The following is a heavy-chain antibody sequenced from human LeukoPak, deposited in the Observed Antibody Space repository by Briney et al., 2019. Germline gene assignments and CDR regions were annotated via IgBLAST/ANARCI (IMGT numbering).Heavy chain of an antibody. CDR1: GYTFTNYV. Sequence: ASVKVSCKASGYTFTNYVITWVRQAPGQGLEWMGWISAYIGNTNYAQKLQGGVIMTTDTSTSTAYMELSRLRSDDTAVYYCARVFNSTSSYYFDYWGQGTLVTVSS. J-gene: IGHJ4*02. CDR3: ARVFNSTSSYYFDY. V-gene: IGHV1-18*01. CDR2: ISAYIGNT. D-gene: IGHD2-2*01.